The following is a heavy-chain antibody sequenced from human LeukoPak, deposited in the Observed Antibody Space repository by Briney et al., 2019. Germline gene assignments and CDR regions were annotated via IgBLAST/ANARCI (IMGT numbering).Heavy chain of an antibody. CDR3: ARALQWELQRDAFDI. D-gene: IGHD1-26*01. Sequence: PGGSLRLSCAASGFTFSSYSMNWVRQAPGKGLEWVSSISSSSSYIYYADSVKGRFTISRDNAKNSLYLQMNSLRAEDTAVYYCARALQWELQRDAFDIWGQGTMVTVPS. V-gene: IGHV3-21*01. J-gene: IGHJ3*02. CDR1: GFTFSSYS. CDR2: ISSSSSYI.